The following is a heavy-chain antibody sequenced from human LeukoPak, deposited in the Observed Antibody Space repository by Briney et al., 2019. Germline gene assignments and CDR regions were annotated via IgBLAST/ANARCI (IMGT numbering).Heavy chain of an antibody. Sequence: GGSLRLSCAASGFTFSSYGMHWVRQAPGKGLEGVAFIRYDGSNKYYADSVKGRLTISRENSKNTLYLQMNSLRAEDTAVYYCAKGGGYLLVPLYYFDYWGQGTLVTVSS. D-gene: IGHD3-22*01. CDR1: GFTFSSYG. V-gene: IGHV3-30*02. CDR3: AKGGGYLLVPLYYFDY. CDR2: IRYDGSNK. J-gene: IGHJ4*02.